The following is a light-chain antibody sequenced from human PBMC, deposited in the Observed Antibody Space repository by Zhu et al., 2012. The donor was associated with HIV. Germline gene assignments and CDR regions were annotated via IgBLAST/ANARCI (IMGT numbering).Light chain of an antibody. CDR2: GAS. CDR3: QHYDDWPLYS. V-gene: IGKV3-15*01. J-gene: IGKJ2*03. Sequence: EIVMTQSPATLSVSPGERATLSCRASQSASSRVAWYRQKPGQPPRLLIYGASARATGIPARFSGSGSGTEFTLTISSVQSEDFAVYYCQHYDDWPLYSFGQGTKLEIK. CDR1: QSASSR.